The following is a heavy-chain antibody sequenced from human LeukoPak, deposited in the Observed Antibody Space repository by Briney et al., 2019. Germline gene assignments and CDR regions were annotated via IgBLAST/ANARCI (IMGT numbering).Heavy chain of an antibody. D-gene: IGHD6-13*01. CDR2: IDAGNGNT. CDR1: GYTFTSYA. J-gene: IGHJ4*02. V-gene: IGHV1-3*01. CDR3: ARDPDEVPIAAAGTDY. Sequence: ASVKVSCKASGYTFTSYAMHWVRQAPGQRLEWMGWIDAGNGNTKYSQKFQGRVTITRDTSASTAYMELSSLRSEDTAVYYCARDPDEVPIAAAGTDYWGQGTLVTVSS.